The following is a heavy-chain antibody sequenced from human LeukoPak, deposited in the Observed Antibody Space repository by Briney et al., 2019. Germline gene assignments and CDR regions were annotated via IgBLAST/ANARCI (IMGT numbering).Heavy chain of an antibody. V-gene: IGHV3-30-3*01. D-gene: IGHD5-18*01. CDR3: ASHVDTALGYYYYYMDV. J-gene: IGHJ6*03. Sequence: GGSLRLSYAASGFTFSSYAMHWVRQAPGKGLEWVAVISYDGSNKYYADSVKGRFTISRDNSKNTLYLQMNSLRAEDTAVYYCASHVDTALGYYYYYMDVWGKGTTVTVSS. CDR1: GFTFSSYA. CDR2: ISYDGSNK.